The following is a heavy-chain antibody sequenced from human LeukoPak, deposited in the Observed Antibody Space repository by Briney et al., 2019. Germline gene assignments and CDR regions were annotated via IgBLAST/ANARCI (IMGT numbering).Heavy chain of an antibody. J-gene: IGHJ4*02. V-gene: IGHV1-2*02. CDR3: ARGGHYDFWSGPPDY. CDR2: INPNSGGT. Sequence: GASVKVSCKASGYTFTGYYMHWVRQAPGQGLEWMGWINPNSGGTNYAQKFQGRVTMTRDTSISTAYMELSRLRSDDTAVYYCARGGHYDFWSGPPDYWGQGTLVTVSS. D-gene: IGHD3-3*01. CDR1: GYTFTGYY.